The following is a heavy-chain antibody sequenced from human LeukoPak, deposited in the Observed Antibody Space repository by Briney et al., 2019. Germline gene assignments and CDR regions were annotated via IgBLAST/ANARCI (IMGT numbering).Heavy chain of an antibody. CDR1: GFTFSTYS. CDR2: ISSSSSYI. J-gene: IGHJ3*02. CDR3: ARAGLWTDYGDYEDAFDI. D-gene: IGHD4-17*01. Sequence: GGSLRLSCAASGFTFSTYSMNWVRQAPGKGLEWVSSISSSSSYIYYADSVKGRFTISRDNAKNSLYLQMNSLRAEDTAVYYCARAGLWTDYGDYEDAFDIWGRGTMVTVSS. V-gene: IGHV3-21*01.